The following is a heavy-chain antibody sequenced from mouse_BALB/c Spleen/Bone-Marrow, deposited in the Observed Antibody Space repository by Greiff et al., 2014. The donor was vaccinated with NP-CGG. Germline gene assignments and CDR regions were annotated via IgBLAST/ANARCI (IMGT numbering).Heavy chain of an antibody. CDR1: GFNIKDTY. CDR3: ASYYYGRAWFAY. J-gene: IGHJ3*01. V-gene: IGHV14-3*02. CDR2: IDPANGNT. D-gene: IGHD1-1*01. Sequence: VHVKQSGAELVKPGASVKLSCTASGFNIKDTYMHWGKQRPEQGLEWIGRIDPANGNTKYDPKFQGKATITADTSSNTAYLQLSSLTSEDTAVYYCASYYYGRAWFAYWGQGTLVTVSA.